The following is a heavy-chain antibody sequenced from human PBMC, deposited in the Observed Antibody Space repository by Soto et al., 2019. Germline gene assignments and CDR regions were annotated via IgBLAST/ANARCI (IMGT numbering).Heavy chain of an antibody. Sequence: EVQLLESGGGLVQPGGSLRLSCAASGFTFSSYAMSWVRQAPGKGLEWVSAISGSGGSTYYADSVKGRFTISRDNSKNTLYLQMNSLRAEDTAVYYYAKDLVAVAGRLGWYFDLWGRGTLDTVSS. CDR2: ISGSGGST. V-gene: IGHV3-23*01. J-gene: IGHJ2*01. CDR3: AKDLVAVAGRLGWYFDL. D-gene: IGHD6-19*01. CDR1: GFTFSSYA.